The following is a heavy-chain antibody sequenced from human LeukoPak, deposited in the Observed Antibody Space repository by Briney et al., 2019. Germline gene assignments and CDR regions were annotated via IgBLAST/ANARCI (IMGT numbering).Heavy chain of an antibody. CDR3: ARFSRITWGDWGDAFDI. CDR1: VGSFSDYF. CDR2: IDDGGNT. Sequence: SETLSVTCSVYVGSFSDYFWSWIRQSPGKGLEWIGEIDDGGNTNYNPSLMSRVIVSMEKSKKQFSLVMRSVAAADTAVYYCARFSRITWGDWGDAFDIWGQGTTVIVSS. V-gene: IGHV4-34*01. J-gene: IGHJ3*02. D-gene: IGHD2-21*02.